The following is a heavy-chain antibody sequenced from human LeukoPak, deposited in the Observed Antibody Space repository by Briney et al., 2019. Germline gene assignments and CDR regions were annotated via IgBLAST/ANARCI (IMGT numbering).Heavy chain of an antibody. J-gene: IGHJ4*02. Sequence: SETLSLTRTVSGGSISGYYWSWIRQPPGKGLEWIGYIYTSGSTNYNPSLKTRVTISVDTSKNQFSLKLSSVTAADTAVYYCARTGYSSSWWYFDSWGQGTLVTVSS. CDR2: IYTSGST. V-gene: IGHV4-4*09. CDR3: ARTGYSSSWWYFDS. D-gene: IGHD6-13*01. CDR1: GGSISGYY.